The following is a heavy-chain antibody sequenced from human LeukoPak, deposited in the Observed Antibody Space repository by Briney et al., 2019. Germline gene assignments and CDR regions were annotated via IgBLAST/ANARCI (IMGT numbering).Heavy chain of an antibody. J-gene: IGHJ3*02. V-gene: IGHV1-46*01. D-gene: IGHD3-10*01. CDR3: ARGVLLWFGELTSGSAFDT. CDR2: IYPSGGST. CDR1: GYIFTSYY. Sequence: APVKASCKASGYIFTSYYMHWVRQAPGQGLEWMGIIYPSGGSTTYAQKFQGRVTITADESTSTAYMELSSLRSEDTAVYYCARGVLLWFGELTSGSAFDTWGQGTRASVSS.